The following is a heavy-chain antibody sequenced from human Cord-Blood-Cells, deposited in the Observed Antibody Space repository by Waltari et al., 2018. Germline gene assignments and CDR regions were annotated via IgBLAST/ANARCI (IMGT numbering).Heavy chain of an antibody. CDR2: INAGNGNT. CDR3: ARDLGSSGYYLDY. J-gene: IGHJ4*02. Sequence: QDQLVQSGAEVKKPGASVKVSCKASGYTFTSYAMHWVRQAPGQRLEWMGWINAGNGNTKYSQKFQGRVTITRDTSASTAYMEQSSLRSEDTAAYYCARDLGSSGYYLDYWGQGTLVTVSS. D-gene: IGHD3-22*01. CDR1: GYTFTSYA. V-gene: IGHV1-3*01.